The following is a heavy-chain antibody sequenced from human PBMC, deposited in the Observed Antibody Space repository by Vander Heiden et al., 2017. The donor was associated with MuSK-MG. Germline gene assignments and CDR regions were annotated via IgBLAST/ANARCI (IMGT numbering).Heavy chain of an antibody. V-gene: IGHV3-74*01. CDR3: LSSHPRKETFDY. Sequence: EVQLVESGGGLVQPGGSLRLACAASALPLSGHWMHWVRQAPGKGRVWVARIDSDGGRTSYADSVKGRFTISRDNAKNTLYLQMNSLRAEDTAVYYCLSSHPRKETFDYWGQGTLVTVSS. CDR2: IDSDGGRT. CDR1: ALPLSGHW. J-gene: IGHJ4*02. D-gene: IGHD6-13*01.